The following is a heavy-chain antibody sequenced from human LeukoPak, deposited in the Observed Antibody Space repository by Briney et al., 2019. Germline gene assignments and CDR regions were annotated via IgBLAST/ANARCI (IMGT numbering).Heavy chain of an antibody. CDR1: KFTFMNYA. J-gene: IGHJ4*02. CDR2: IGSAGGSI. CDR3: AKRGEVSTYYYFES. D-gene: IGHD2/OR15-2a*01. Sequence: GGSLRLSCTASKFTFMNYAMHWVRQAPGKGLEWLSTIGSAGGSIFYADSVKGRFTISRDNSKSTLFLQMDSLRVKDTALYYCAKRGEVSTYYYFESWGQGALVTVSS. V-gene: IGHV3-23*01.